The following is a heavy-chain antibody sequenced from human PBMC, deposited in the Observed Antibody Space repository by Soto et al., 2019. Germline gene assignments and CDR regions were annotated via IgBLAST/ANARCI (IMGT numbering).Heavy chain of an antibody. D-gene: IGHD3-10*01. V-gene: IGHV1-18*01. CDR2: ISAYNGNT. CDR3: ARQVFFGEFGYYYYYMLV. Sequence: GASVKVSCKASGYTFTSYGISWVRQAPGQGLEWMGWISAYNGNTNYAQKLQGRVTMTTDTSTSTAYMELRSLRSDDTAVYYCARQVFFGEFGYYYYYMLVLGKGTTVTV. J-gene: IGHJ6*03. CDR1: GYTFTSYG.